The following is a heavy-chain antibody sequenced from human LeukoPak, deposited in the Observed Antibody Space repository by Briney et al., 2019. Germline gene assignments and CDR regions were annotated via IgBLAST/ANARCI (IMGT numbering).Heavy chain of an antibody. D-gene: IGHD2-21*01. J-gene: IGHJ4*02. CDR3: AKSFVVVNDPPDY. V-gene: IGHV3-7*01. CDR2: IKQDGSER. CDR1: GFTFSTCW. Sequence: GGSLRLSCAASGFTFSTCWMTWVRQAPGKGLEWVANIKQDGSERYYVDSVKGRFTISRDNAKSSLYLQMNSLRAEDTAVYYCAKSFVVVNDPPDYWGQGTLVTVSS.